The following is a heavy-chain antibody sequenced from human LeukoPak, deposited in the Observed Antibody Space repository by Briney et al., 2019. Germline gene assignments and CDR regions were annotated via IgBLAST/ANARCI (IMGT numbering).Heavy chain of an antibody. CDR3: AKTVGTDDFWRGVLDY. CDR1: GFIFSNYA. V-gene: IGHV3-23*01. Sequence: GGSLRLSCAASGFIFSNYAMSWVRQAPGKGLEWVSAISGSGVDTYYTDSVKGRFTISRDNSKNRLYVQKNSLRDDDTAVYYCAKTVGTDDFWRGVLDYWGQGTLVTASS. D-gene: IGHD3-3*01. CDR2: ISGSGVDT. J-gene: IGHJ4*02.